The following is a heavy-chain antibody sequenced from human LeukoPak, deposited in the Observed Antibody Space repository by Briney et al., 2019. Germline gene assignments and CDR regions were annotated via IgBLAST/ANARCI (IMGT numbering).Heavy chain of an antibody. CDR2: INPNSGDT. CDR3: ARNLYSGTSLPYYYYYYMDV. V-gene: IGHV1-2*02. D-gene: IGHD3-10*01. Sequence: GASVKVSCKASGYTLTDYYIHWVRQAPGQGLEWMGWINPNSGDTNSALSFQGRVTMTRDTSIDTAYMELSSLRSDDTAVYYCARNLYSGTSLPYYYYYYMDVWGKGTTVTVSS. J-gene: IGHJ6*03. CDR1: GYTLTDYY.